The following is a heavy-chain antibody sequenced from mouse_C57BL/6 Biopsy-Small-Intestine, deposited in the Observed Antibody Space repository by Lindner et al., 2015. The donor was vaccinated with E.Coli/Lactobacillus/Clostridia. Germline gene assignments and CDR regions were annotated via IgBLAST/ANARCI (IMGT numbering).Heavy chain of an antibody. CDR1: GFTFSSYA. Sequence: EVQLQESGGGLVQPKGSLKLSCAASGFTFSSYAMSWVRQTPEKRLEWVATISDGGSYTYYPDNVKGRFTISRDNAKNNLYLQMSHLKSEDTAMYYCAREEYYGSSYYFDHWGQGTTLTVSS. J-gene: IGHJ2*01. CDR3: AREEYYGSSYYFDH. CDR2: ISDGGSYT. V-gene: IGHV5-4*01. D-gene: IGHD1-1*01.